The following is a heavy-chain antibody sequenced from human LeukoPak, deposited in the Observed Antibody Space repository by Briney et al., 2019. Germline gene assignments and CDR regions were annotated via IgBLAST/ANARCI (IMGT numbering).Heavy chain of an antibody. V-gene: IGHV3-53*01. CDR2: IYSGGST. Sequence: GGSRRLSCAASEFTVSSNYMTWVRQAPGKGLEWVSVIYSGGSTYYADSVKGRFTISRDNSKNTLYLQMNSLRADDTAVYYCARSGVGGWPYYFDYWGQGTLVTVSS. CDR1: EFTVSSNY. D-gene: IGHD6-19*01. CDR3: ARSGVGGWPYYFDY. J-gene: IGHJ4*02.